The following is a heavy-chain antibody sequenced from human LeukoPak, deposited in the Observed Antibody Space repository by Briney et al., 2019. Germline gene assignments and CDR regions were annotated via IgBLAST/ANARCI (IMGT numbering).Heavy chain of an antibody. CDR1: GGTFSSYA. CDR2: IIPIFGTA. J-gene: IGHJ4*02. Sequence: ASVKVSCKASGGTFSSYAISWVRQAPGQGLEWMGGIIPIFGTANYAQKFQGRVTITADESTSTAYMELSSLRSEDTAVYYCARTAGISGYSYGPFDYWGQGTLVTVSS. V-gene: IGHV1-69*13. D-gene: IGHD5-18*01. CDR3: ARTAGISGYSYGPFDY.